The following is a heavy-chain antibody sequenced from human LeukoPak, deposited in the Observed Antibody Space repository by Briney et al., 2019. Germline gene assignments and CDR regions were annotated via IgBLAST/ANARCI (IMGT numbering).Heavy chain of an antibody. CDR2: IDWDDDK. Sequence: SGPTLVNPTQTLTLTCTLSGFSLSTSGMCVSWIRQPPGNALEWLARIDWDDDKYYSTSLKTRLTISKDTSKNQGVLTMTNMDPADTATYYCARMRIAAAGTRYFDYWGQGTLVTVSS. CDR1: GFSLSTSGMC. CDR3: ARMRIAAAGTRYFDY. V-gene: IGHV2-70*11. J-gene: IGHJ4*02. D-gene: IGHD6-13*01.